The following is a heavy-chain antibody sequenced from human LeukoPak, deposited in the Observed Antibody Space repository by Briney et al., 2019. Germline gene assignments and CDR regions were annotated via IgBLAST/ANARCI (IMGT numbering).Heavy chain of an antibody. D-gene: IGHD5-24*01. Sequence: PSETLSLTCTVSGGSISSGGYYWNWIRQYPGKGLEWIGYIYYSGSTYYNPSLKSRVTISVDTSKNQFSLKLSSVTAADTAVYYCARGMATIKNYYGMDVWGQGTAVTVSS. V-gene: IGHV4-31*03. CDR3: ARGMATIKNYYGMDV. CDR2: IYYSGST. CDR1: GGSISSGGYY. J-gene: IGHJ6*02.